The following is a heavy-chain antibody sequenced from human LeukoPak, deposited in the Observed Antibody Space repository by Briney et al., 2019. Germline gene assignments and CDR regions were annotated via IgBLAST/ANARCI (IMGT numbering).Heavy chain of an antibody. CDR2: ISGSGTST. Sequence: PGGSLRLSCTASGFTFSSYAMHGVRQAPGKGLEWGSGISGSGTSTYYADSVKGRFTISRDNSKNTLYLQMNSLRAEDTAVYYCAKSSGPRDAFDIWGPGTMVTVSS. V-gene: IGHV3-23*01. CDR3: AKSSGPRDAFDI. J-gene: IGHJ3*02. CDR1: GFTFSSYA.